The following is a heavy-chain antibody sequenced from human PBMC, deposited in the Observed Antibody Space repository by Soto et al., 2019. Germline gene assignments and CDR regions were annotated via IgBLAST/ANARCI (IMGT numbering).Heavy chain of an antibody. CDR3: ARRSSSWTEYYFDY. CDR2: IYYSGST. V-gene: IGHV4-59*01. CDR1: GGSISSYY. Sequence: SETLSLTCTVSGGSISSYYWSWIRQPPGKGLEWIGYIYYSGSTNYNPSLKSRVTISVDTSKNQFSLKLSSVTAADTAVYYCARRSSSWTEYYFDYWGQGTLVTVSS. D-gene: IGHD6-13*01. J-gene: IGHJ4*02.